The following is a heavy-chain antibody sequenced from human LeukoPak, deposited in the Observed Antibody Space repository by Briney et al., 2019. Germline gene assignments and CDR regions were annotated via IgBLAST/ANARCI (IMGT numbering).Heavy chain of an antibody. J-gene: IGHJ4*02. D-gene: IGHD4-17*01. CDR1: GFTFSSYV. CDR2: ISGSSSTV. Sequence: GGSLRLSCAASGFTFSSYVMSWVRQAPGKGLEWVSVISGSSSTVYYADSVKGRFTISRDNSKNTLYLQMNSLRAEDTAIYYCAKSHFYGEGSLDYWGQGALVTVSS. V-gene: IGHV3-23*01. CDR3: AKSHFYGEGSLDY.